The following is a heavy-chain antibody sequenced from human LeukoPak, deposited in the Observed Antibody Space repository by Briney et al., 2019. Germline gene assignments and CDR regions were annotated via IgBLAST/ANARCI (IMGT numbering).Heavy chain of an antibody. D-gene: IGHD4-23*01. CDR3: ARIDYGGNSGIFDY. J-gene: IGHJ4*02. Sequence: SETLSLTCTVSGGSISSYYWSWIRQPAGKGLEWIGRIYTSGSTNYNPSLKSRVTMSVDTSKNQFSLKLSSVTAADTAVYYCARIDYGGNSGIFDYSGQGTLVTVSS. CDR2: IYTSGST. CDR1: GGSISSYY. V-gene: IGHV4-4*07.